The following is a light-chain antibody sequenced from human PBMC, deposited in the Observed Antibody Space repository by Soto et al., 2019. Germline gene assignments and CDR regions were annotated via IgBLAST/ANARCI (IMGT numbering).Light chain of an antibody. Sequence: DIQMTHSPSTLSASVGDRVTITCRASQSISSWLAWYQQKPGKAPKLLIYDASNLETGVPSRFSGSGSGTDFTLTISRLEPEDFAVYYCQQYGSSPLTFGGRTKVDIK. V-gene: IGKV1-5*01. CDR3: QQYGSSPLT. J-gene: IGKJ4*01. CDR1: QSISSW. CDR2: DAS.